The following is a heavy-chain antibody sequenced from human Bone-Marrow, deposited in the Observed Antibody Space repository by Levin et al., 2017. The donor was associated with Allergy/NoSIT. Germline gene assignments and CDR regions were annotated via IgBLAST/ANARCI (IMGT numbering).Heavy chain of an antibody. D-gene: IGHD6-13*01. J-gene: IGHJ4*02. CDR1: GGSVSSSSYY. V-gene: IGHV4-39*01. CDR3: ARTLDSSSWLIFDY. Sequence: SCTVSGGSVSSSSYYWGWIRQPPGKGLEWIGSIYYSGNTYYNPSLKSRVTISVDTSKNQFSLKLSSVTAADTAVYYCARTLDSSSWLIFDYWGQGTLVTVSS. CDR2: IYYSGNT.